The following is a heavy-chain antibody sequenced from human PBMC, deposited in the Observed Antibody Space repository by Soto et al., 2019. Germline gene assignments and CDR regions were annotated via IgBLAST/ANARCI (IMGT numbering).Heavy chain of an antibody. D-gene: IGHD4-17*01. CDR2: IYYSGST. CDR1: GGSISSYY. CDR3: ASWTIVTTERFEAFDF. V-gene: IGHV4-59*01. J-gene: IGHJ3*01. Sequence: QVQLQESGPGLVKPSETLSLTCTVSGGSISSYYWSWIRKPPGKGLEWIGYIYYSGSTNYNPSLTSRVTGSLDTSKNQVSLRLGSVTVADTAVYYCASWTIVTTERFEAFDFWGQGTMVTGSS.